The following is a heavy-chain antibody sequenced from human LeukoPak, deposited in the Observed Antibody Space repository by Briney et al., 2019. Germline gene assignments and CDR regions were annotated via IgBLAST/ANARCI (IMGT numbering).Heavy chain of an antibody. D-gene: IGHD1-26*01. J-gene: IGHJ3*02. Sequence: SETLSLTCSVSGGSVSSGSYYWSWIRQPPGKGLEWMVYIYYSASTNYNPSLKGRVTISVDTSKNQFSLKLSSATAADTALYYCARVEHNAFDIWGQGTMVTVSS. V-gene: IGHV4-61*01. CDR3: ARVEHNAFDI. CDR1: GGSVSSGSYY. CDR2: IYYSAST.